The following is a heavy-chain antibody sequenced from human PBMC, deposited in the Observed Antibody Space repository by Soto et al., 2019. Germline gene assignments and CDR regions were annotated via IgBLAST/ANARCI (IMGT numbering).Heavy chain of an antibody. Sequence: QVQLVQSGAEVKQSGASVKVSCKASGYDFTAYDINWVRQASGQGLEWMGWMNPINGATGSARRFQGRASMTRTTATGTAYLELTSLRSDDTAVYYCGRGPSPRAPAGGTPYYFAMDVWGQGTTVTVSS. J-gene: IGHJ6*02. CDR2: MNPINGAT. V-gene: IGHV1-8*02. CDR3: GRGPSPRAPAGGTPYYFAMDV. D-gene: IGHD6-13*01. CDR1: GYDFTAYD.